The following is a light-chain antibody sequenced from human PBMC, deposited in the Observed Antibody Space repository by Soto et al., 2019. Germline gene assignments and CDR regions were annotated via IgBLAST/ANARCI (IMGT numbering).Light chain of an antibody. CDR1: QSVSSSY. CDR3: QQYNTWWT. V-gene: IGKV3-15*01. CDR2: GAS. Sequence: EIVLTQSPGTLSLSPGERATLSCRASQSVSSSYLAWYQQKPGQAPRLLIYGASSRATGIPARFSGSGSGTEFTLTISSLQSEDFAVYYCQQYNTWWTFGQGTKVDIK. J-gene: IGKJ1*01.